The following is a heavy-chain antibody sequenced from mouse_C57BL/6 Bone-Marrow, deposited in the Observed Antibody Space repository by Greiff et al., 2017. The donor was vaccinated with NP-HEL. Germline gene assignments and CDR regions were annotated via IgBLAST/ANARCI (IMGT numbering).Heavy chain of an antibody. CDR3: AGVYFYFNY. Sequence: LQESGPELVKPGASVKLSCKASGYTFTSYDINWVKQRPGQGLEWIGWIYPRDGSTKYNEKFKGKATLTVDTSSSTAYMELHSLTSEDSAVYCCAGVYFYFNYWGQGTTLTVSS. V-gene: IGHV1-85*01. CDR2: IYPRDGST. D-gene: IGHD2-1*01. CDR1: GYTFTSYD. J-gene: IGHJ2*01.